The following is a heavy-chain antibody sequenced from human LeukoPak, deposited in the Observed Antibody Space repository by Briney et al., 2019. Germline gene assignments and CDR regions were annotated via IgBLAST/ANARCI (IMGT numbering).Heavy chain of an antibody. CDR2: ISYDGSNK. CDR3: AKDSPYSSGWYRDY. Sequence: GGSLRLSCAASGFTFSSYGMHWVRQAPGEGLEWVAVISYDGSNKYYADSVKGRFTISRDNSKNTLYLQMNSLRAEDTAVYYCAKDSPYSSGWYRDYWGQGTLVTVSS. CDR1: GFTFSSYG. D-gene: IGHD6-19*01. J-gene: IGHJ4*02. V-gene: IGHV3-30*18.